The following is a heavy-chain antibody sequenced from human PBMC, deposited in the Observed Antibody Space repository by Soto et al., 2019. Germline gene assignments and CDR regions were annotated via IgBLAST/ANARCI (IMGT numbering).Heavy chain of an antibody. V-gene: IGHV3-48*02. CDR1: GFTFSSYS. CDR2: ISSSSSTI. J-gene: IGHJ4*02. Sequence: GGSLRLSCAASGFTFSSYSMNWVRQAPGKGLEWVSYISSSSSTIYYADSVKGRFTISRDNAKNSLYLQMNSLRDEDTAVYYCARDRAGGIFGVVIRHDYWGQGTLVTVSS. D-gene: IGHD3-3*01. CDR3: ARDRAGGIFGVVIRHDY.